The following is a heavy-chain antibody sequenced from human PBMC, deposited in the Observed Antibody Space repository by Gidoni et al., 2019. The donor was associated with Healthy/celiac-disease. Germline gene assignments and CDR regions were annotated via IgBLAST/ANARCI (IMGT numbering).Heavy chain of an antibody. CDR2: IYHSGST. J-gene: IGHJ5*02. Sequence: QVQLQESGPGLVKPSGTLSLTCAVSGGSIRSSNWWSWVRQPPGKGLEWIGEIYHSGSTNYNPSLKSRVTISVDKSKNQFSLKLSSVTAADTAVYYCARGKGGQWLVPEGSPPLSWFDPWGQGTLVTVSS. D-gene: IGHD6-19*01. CDR1: GGSIRSSNW. CDR3: ARGKGGQWLVPEGSPPLSWFDP. V-gene: IGHV4-4*02.